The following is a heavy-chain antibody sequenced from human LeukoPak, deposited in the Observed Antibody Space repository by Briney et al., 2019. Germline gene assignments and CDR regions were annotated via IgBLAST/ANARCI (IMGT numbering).Heavy chain of an antibody. D-gene: IGHD2-21*02. Sequence: SETLSLTCTVSGGSISHYYWSWIRQPPGKGLEWIGYIYYSGSTNYNPSLNSRVTISVVTSKNQFSLKLRSVTAADTAVYYCARVLGAYCGGDCYFDAFDIWGQGTMVTVSS. V-gene: IGHV4-59*01. J-gene: IGHJ3*02. CDR1: GGSISHYY. CDR3: ARVLGAYCGGDCYFDAFDI. CDR2: IYYSGST.